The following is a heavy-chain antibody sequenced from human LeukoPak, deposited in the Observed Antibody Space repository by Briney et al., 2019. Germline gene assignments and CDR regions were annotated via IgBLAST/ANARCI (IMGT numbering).Heavy chain of an antibody. CDR3: ARKMKHSGELSFWFDP. J-gene: IGHJ5*02. Sequence: GESLKISCKGSGYSFTNYWIGWVRQMPGKGLEWMGIIYPGDSDTRDSPSFGGQGSHSAAKSIRTAYLQWSSLKAPDTPVYYCARKMKHSGELSFWFDPWRQGPLVTVSS. D-gene: IGHD3-16*02. CDR2: IYPGDSDT. V-gene: IGHV5-51*01. CDR1: GYSFTNYW.